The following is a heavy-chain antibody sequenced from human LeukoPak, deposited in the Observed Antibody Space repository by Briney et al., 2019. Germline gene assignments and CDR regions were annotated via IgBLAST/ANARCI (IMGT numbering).Heavy chain of an antibody. CDR3: ARDLWFGEPSYYFDY. Sequence: SETLSLTCTVSGGSISSYCWSWILQPAGKGLEWIGRIYTSGSTNYNPSLKSRVTMSVDTSKNQFSLKLSSVTAADTAVYYCARDLWFGEPSYYFDYWGQGTLVTVSS. J-gene: IGHJ4*02. V-gene: IGHV4-4*07. D-gene: IGHD3-10*01. CDR1: GGSISSYC. CDR2: IYTSGST.